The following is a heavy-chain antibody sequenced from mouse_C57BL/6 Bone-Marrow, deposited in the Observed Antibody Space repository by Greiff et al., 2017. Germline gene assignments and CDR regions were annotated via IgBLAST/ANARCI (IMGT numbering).Heavy chain of an antibody. V-gene: IGHV3-6*01. J-gene: IGHJ3*01. CDR3: AREGDYDPFAY. Sequence: EVQLQESGPGLVKPSQSLSLTCSVTGYSITSGYYWNWIRQFPGNKLEWMGYISYDGSNNYNPSLKNRISITRDTSKNQFFLKLNSVTTEDTATYYCAREGDYDPFAYWGPGTLVTVSA. CDR2: ISYDGSN. CDR1: GYSITSGYY. D-gene: IGHD2-4*01.